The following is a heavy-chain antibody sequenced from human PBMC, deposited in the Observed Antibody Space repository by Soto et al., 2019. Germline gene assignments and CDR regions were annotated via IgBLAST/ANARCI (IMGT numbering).Heavy chain of an antibody. CDR3: AIDSGYSYGPLDY. CDR2: ISSSSSTI. Sequence: EVQLVESGGGLVQPGGSLRLSCAASGFTFSSYSMHWVRQAPGKGLEWVSYISSSSSTIYYADSVKGRFTISRDNAKNSLYLQMNSLRAEDTAVYYCAIDSGYSYGPLDYWGQGTLVTVSS. CDR1: GFTFSSYS. J-gene: IGHJ4*02. D-gene: IGHD5-18*01. V-gene: IGHV3-48*01.